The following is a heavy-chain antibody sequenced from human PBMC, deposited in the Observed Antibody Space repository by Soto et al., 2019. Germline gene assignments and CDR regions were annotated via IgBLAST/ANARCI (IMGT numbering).Heavy chain of an antibody. J-gene: IGHJ6*02. CDR3: AKTSTVTTPWYYYYGMDV. Sequence: SVKVSCKASGGTFSSYAISWVRQAPGQGLEWMGGIIPIFGTANYAQKFQGRVTITADKSTSTAYMELSSLRSEDTAVYYCAKTSTVTTPWYYYYGMDVWGQGTTVTVSS. CDR2: IIPIFGTA. CDR1: GGTFSSYA. D-gene: IGHD4-17*01. V-gene: IGHV1-69*06.